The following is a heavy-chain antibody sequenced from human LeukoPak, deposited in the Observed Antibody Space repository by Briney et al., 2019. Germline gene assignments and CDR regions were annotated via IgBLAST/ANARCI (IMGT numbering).Heavy chain of an antibody. CDR1: GYTFSVYY. D-gene: IGHD3-10*01. CDR3: ARGIGLGSYYPPSDY. J-gene: IGHJ4*02. Sequence: ASVKLSCKASGYTFSVYYMHWVRHAPGRWREWMGWIHSHSGRTHYTQTFQDSRTMTRDTCTRTAYMELSRVRCEDTAVDYCARGIGLGSYYPPSDYWGQGTLVTVSS. V-gene: IGHV1-2*02. CDR2: IHSHSGRT.